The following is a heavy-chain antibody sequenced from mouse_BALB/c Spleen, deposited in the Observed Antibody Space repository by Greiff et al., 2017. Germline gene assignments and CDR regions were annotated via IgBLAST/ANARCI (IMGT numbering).Heavy chain of an antibody. CDR2: IDPENGDT. V-gene: IGHV14-4*02. CDR1: GFNIKDYY. Sequence: EVQRVESGAELVRSGASVKLSCTASGFNIKDYYMHWVKQRPEQGLEWIGWIDPENGDTEYAPKFQGKATMTADTSSNTAYLQLSSLTSEDTAVYYCNDGFTGFAYWGQGTLVTVSA. J-gene: IGHJ3*01. D-gene: IGHD2-2*01. CDR3: NDGFTGFAY.